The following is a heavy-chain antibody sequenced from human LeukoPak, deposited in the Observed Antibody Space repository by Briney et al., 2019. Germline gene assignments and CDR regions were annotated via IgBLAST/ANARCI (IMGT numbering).Heavy chain of an antibody. CDR3: AREDSHSSGYFNWFDP. V-gene: IGHV1-69*13. Sequence: SVKVSCRASGGTFSSYAISWVRQAPGQGLEWMGGIIPIFGTANYAQKFQGRVTITADESTSTAYMELSSLRSEDTAVYYCAREDSHSSGYFNWFDPWGQGTLVTVSS. CDR2: IIPIFGTA. CDR1: GGTFSSYA. D-gene: IGHD3-22*01. J-gene: IGHJ5*02.